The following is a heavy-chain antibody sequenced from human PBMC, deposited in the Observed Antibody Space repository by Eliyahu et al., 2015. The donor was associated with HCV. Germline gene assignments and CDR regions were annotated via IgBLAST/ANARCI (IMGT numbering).Heavy chain of an antibody. CDR3: AKISLYSSGWYYFDY. V-gene: IGHV3-23*01. J-gene: IGHJ4*02. CDR1: GFTFXSSA. Sequence: EVQLLESGGGLVQPGGSLRLSCAASGFTFXSSAMSWVRQAPGKGLEWVSGITGSGGSTYLADSVKGRFTISRDNSKNTLYLQMSSLRAEDTGVYYCAKISLYSSGWYYFDYWGQGTLVTVSS. CDR2: ITGSGGST. D-gene: IGHD6-19*01.